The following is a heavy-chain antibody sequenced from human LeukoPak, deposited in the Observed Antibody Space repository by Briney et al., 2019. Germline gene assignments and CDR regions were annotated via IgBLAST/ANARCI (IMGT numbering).Heavy chain of an antibody. J-gene: IGHJ6*03. D-gene: IGHD3-22*01. V-gene: IGHV4-38-2*02. CDR1: GYSISSGYY. CDR3: ARSSEGRYYYDSSGFSYYYYYMDV. Sequence: SETLSLTCTVSGYSISSGYYWGWIRQPPGKGLEWIGSIYHSGSTYYNPSLKSRVTISVDTSKNQFSLKLSSVTAADTAVYYCARSSEGRYYYDSSGFSYYYYYMDVWGKGTTVTISS. CDR2: IYHSGST.